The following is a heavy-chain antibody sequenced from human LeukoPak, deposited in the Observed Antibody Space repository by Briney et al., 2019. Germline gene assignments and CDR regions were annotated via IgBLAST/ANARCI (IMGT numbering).Heavy chain of an antibody. D-gene: IGHD1-14*01. CDR2: ISSSSYI. V-gene: IGHV3-21*01. CDR3: ARHSTAIDP. CDR1: GFTFSSYS. J-gene: IGHJ5*02. Sequence: GGSLTLSCTASGFTFSSYSMNGLRQAPGEGLEWVSYISSSSYIYYADSVKGRFTISRDDAKNSLYLQMNSLRAEDTAVYYCARHSTAIDPWGQGTLVTVSS.